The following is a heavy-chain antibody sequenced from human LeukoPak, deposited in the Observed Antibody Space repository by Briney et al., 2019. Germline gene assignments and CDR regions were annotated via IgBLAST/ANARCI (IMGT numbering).Heavy chain of an antibody. J-gene: IGHJ4*02. Sequence: GGSLRLSCAASGFSFLNYGMSWVRQVPGKGPEWVSGISGSGGTTSYADSVRGRFTISRDNSKSTLSLQMNSLRAEDTAIYYCATYRQVLLPFESWGQGTLVTVSS. CDR2: ISGSGGTT. D-gene: IGHD2-8*02. V-gene: IGHV3-23*01. CDR1: GFSFLNYG. CDR3: ATYRQVLLPFES.